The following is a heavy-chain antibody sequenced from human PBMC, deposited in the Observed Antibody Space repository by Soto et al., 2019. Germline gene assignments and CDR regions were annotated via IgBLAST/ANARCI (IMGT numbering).Heavy chain of an antibody. CDR1: GGSFNVYD. D-gene: IGHD3-10*01. Sequence: PSETLSLTCAVYGGSFNVYDCGWTRQPPGKGLEWIGEINHSGSTNYNPSLKSRVTISVDTSKNQFSLKLSSVTAADTAVYYCARAPTGYNWFGPWGQGTLGTVSS. CDR2: INHSGST. V-gene: IGHV4-34*01. J-gene: IGHJ5*02. CDR3: ARAPTGYNWFGP.